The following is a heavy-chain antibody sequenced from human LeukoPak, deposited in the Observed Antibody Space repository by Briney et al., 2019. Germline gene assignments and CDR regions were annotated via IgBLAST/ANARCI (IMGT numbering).Heavy chain of an antibody. CDR1: GGSISSYY. J-gene: IGHJ3*02. CDR2: IYYSGST. CDR3: AREGQLAPNDAFDI. D-gene: IGHD6-6*01. V-gene: IGHV4-59*12. Sequence: PSETLSLTCTVSGGSISSYYWSWIRQPPGKGLEWIGYIYYSGSTNYNPSLKSRVTISVDTSKNQFSLKLSSVTAADTAVYYCAREGQLAPNDAFDIWGQGTMVTVSS.